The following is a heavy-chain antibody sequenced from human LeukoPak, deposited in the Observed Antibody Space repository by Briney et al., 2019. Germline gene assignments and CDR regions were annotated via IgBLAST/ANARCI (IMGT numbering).Heavy chain of an antibody. J-gene: IGHJ3*02. D-gene: IGHD6-13*01. Sequence: SVQVSCKASGGTFSSYAISWVRQAPGQGLEWMGGIIPIFGTANYAQKFQGRVTITTDESTSTAYMELSSLRSEDTAVYYCARAHIAPKTAVAFDIWGQGTMVTVSS. CDR1: GGTFSSYA. CDR3: ARAHIAPKTAVAFDI. V-gene: IGHV1-69*05. CDR2: IIPIFGTA.